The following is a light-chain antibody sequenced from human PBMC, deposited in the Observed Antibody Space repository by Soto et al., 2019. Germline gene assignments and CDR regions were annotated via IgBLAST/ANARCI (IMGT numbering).Light chain of an antibody. Sequence: EIVLTQSRAAVSLSPWERATLSCRASQSISSYLDWYQQKPGKAPRLLIYAASSMETGIPARFSGSGSGTDFTLTISSLEPEDFAAYYCQQSSSSPFRFGPGTKVDIK. CDR3: QQSSSSPFR. J-gene: IGKJ3*01. V-gene: IGKV3-11*01. CDR1: QSISSY. CDR2: AAS.